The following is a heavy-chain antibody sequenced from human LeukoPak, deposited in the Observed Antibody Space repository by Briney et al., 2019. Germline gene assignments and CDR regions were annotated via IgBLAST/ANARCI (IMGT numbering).Heavy chain of an antibody. Sequence: SETLSLTCSVSGASISSYHWSWIRQPAGKGLEWIGRIYTSGSINYNPSLKSRVTMSTDTSKNQLSLKLSSVTAAGTAVYYCAGAKGSNFDYWGQGTLVTVSS. V-gene: IGHV4-4*07. CDR3: AGAKGSNFDY. CDR1: GASISSYH. CDR2: IYTSGSI. J-gene: IGHJ4*02.